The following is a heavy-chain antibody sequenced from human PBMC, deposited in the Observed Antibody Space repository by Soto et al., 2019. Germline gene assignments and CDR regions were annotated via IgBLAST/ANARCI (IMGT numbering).Heavy chain of an antibody. CDR3: ARRYGFCFDY. Sequence: SETLSLTCTVSGGSISSYYWSWIRQPPGKGLEWIGYIYYSGSTNYNPSLKSRVTISVDTSNNQFSLKLSSVTAADTAVYYCARRYGFCFDYWGQGTLVTVS. CDR2: IYYSGST. V-gene: IGHV4-59*08. CDR1: GGSISSYY. J-gene: IGHJ4*02. D-gene: IGHD5-18*01.